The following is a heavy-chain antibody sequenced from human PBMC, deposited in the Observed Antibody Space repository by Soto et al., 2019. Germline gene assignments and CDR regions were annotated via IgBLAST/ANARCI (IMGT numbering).Heavy chain of an antibody. CDR1: GFTFDNFA. CDR2: ISGGGGGK. CDR3: AKDVHYDSSGGLDY. J-gene: IGHJ4*02. V-gene: IGHV3-23*01. Sequence: GGSLRLSCTTSGFTFDNFAMSWVRQAPGRGLEWVSAISGGGGGKYYADSVKGRFIISRDNSKNTVYLQLNGLRTEDTAVYYCAKDVHYDSSGGLDYWGQGALVTVSS. D-gene: IGHD3-22*01.